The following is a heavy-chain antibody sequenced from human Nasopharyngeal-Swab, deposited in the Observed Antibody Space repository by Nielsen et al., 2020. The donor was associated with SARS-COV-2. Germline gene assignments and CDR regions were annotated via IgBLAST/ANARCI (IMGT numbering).Heavy chain of an antibody. Sequence: SETLSLTCTVSGGSISSGGYYWSWIRQHPGQGLEWIGYIYYSGSTYYNPSLQSLVTISVDTSKNQFSLKLSSVTAADTAVYYCARGPNSITILVDRRLVDYYMDVWGKGTTVTVSS. D-gene: IGHD3-3*01. CDR3: ARGPNSITILVDRRLVDYYMDV. J-gene: IGHJ6*03. CDR1: GGSISSGGYY. V-gene: IGHV4-31*01. CDR2: IYYSGST.